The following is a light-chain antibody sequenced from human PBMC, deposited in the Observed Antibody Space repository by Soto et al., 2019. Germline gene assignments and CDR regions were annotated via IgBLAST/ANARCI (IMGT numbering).Light chain of an antibody. CDR1: SSDVGNYNY. CDR3: SSYTSSTTLYV. J-gene: IGLJ1*01. V-gene: IGLV2-14*03. Sequence: QSVLTQPASVSGSPGQSITISCTGASSDVGNYNYVSWYQQHPGKAPKLIIYDVSNRPSGVSNRFSGSKSGNTASLTISGLQAEDEADYYCSSYTSSTTLYVFGTGTKFTVL. CDR2: DVS.